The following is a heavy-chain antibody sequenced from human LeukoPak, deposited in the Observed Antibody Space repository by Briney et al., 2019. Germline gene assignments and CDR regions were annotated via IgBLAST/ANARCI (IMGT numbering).Heavy chain of an antibody. D-gene: IGHD5-12*01. CDR2: ISGNGGSI. Sequence: GGSLRLSCAASGFTFSSYAMSWVRQAPGKGLEWVSGISGNGGSIYYADSVKGRFTISRDNSKNTLYLQINSLRAEDTAVYYCAKDPRSYIVTTMLFQYWGQGTLVTVSS. CDR3: AKDPRSYIVTTMLFQY. V-gene: IGHV3-23*01. J-gene: IGHJ4*02. CDR1: GFTFSSYA.